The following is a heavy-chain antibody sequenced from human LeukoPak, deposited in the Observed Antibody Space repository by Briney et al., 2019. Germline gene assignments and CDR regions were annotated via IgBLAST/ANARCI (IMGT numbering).Heavy chain of an antibody. D-gene: IGHD2-15*01. CDR1: GSRFSSYW. J-gene: IGHJ4*02. V-gene: IGHV5-51*01. CDR2: IYPGDSDT. CDR3: VRALGYCSSGSCYYYDY. Sequence: GESLKISFKGSGSRFSSYWIGWVRQMPGKGLEWMGIIYPGDSDTRYSPSFQGQVTISADKSISTAYLQWSSLKASDTAMYYCVRALGYCSSGSCYYYDYWGQGTLVTVSS.